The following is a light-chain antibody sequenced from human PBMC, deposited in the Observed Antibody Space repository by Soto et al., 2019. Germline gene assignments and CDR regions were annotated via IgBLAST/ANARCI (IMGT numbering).Light chain of an antibody. J-gene: IGKJ1*01. Sequence: DIQMTQSPSALSASVGDRVTITCRASQSVSNWLAWYRQKPGEAPKLLIYEGPTLERGVPSRFSGSGSGTEFTLTISSLQPDDFATFYGQQYDTYSRTFGQGTKVEVK. CDR2: EGP. CDR1: QSVSNW. V-gene: IGKV1-5*03. CDR3: QQYDTYSRT.